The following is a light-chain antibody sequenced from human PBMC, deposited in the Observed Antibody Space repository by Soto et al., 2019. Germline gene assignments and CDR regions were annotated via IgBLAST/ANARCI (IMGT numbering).Light chain of an antibody. CDR1: SSDIGNYNS. V-gene: IGLV2-14*01. J-gene: IGLJ1*01. CDR2: EVT. Sequence: QSALTQPASVSGSPGQSITIPCTGTSSDIGNYNSVSWYQQHPGKAPKLIIYEVTNRPSGVSDRFSGSKSGNTASLTISGLQAEDEADYSCGSWTTYRPYVFATGTKVTVL. CDR3: GSWTTYRPYV.